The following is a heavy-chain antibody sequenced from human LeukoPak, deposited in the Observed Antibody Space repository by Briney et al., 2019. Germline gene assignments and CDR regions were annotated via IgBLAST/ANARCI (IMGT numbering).Heavy chain of an antibody. CDR1: GYTFTSYD. CDR2: MNPNSGNT. Sequence: GASVKVSCKASGYTFTSYDINWVRQATGQGLEWMGWMNPNSGNTGYAQKFQGRVTITRNTSISTAYMELSSLRSEDTAVYYCARGPYYDFWSGYYRGCYFDYWGQGTLVTVSS. CDR3: ARGPYYDFWSGYYRGCYFDY. D-gene: IGHD3-3*01. J-gene: IGHJ4*02. V-gene: IGHV1-8*03.